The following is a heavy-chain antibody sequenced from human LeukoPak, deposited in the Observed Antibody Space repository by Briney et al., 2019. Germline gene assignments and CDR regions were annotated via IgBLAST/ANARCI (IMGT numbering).Heavy chain of an antibody. CDR2: IYYSGST. D-gene: IGHD3-22*01. Sequence: SETLSLTCTVSGGSISSYYWSWIRQPPGKGLEWIGYIYYSGSTNYNPSLKSRVTISVDTSKNQFSLKLSSVTAADTAVYYCARVSSGYNGYFQHWGQGTLVTVSS. J-gene: IGHJ1*01. V-gene: IGHV4-59*01. CDR1: GGSISSYY. CDR3: ARVSSGYNGYFQH.